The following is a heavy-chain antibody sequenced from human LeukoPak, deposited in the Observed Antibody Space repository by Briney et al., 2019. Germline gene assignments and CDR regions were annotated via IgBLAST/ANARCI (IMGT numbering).Heavy chain of an antibody. V-gene: IGHV3-21*01. CDR3: ATDEGYCSSTSCYTSAFDI. CDR2: ISSSSSYI. Sequence: GGSLRLSCAASGFTFSSYSMNWVRQAPGKGLEWVSSISSSSSYIYYADSVKGRFTISRDNAKNSLYLQMNSLRAEDTAVYYCATDEGYCSSTSCYTSAFDIWGQGTMVTVSP. D-gene: IGHD2-2*02. J-gene: IGHJ3*02. CDR1: GFTFSSYS.